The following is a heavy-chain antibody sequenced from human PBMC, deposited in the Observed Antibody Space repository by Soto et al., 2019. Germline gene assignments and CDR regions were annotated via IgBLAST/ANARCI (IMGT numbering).Heavy chain of an antibody. Sequence: QVRLQQSGPGLVRPSQTLSLTCAISGDSVSSNVAAWTWIRQSPSRGLEWLGRTFYRSNWHYNYAVSVTGRMTINPDTSRNQFSLQLSSVTPEDTAVYYCARVSLRGRGHDSWGQGPLVTVSS. CDR2: TFYRSNWHY. CDR1: GDSVSSNVAA. V-gene: IGHV6-1*01. CDR3: ARVSLRGRGHDS. D-gene: IGHD3-10*01. J-gene: IGHJ4*02.